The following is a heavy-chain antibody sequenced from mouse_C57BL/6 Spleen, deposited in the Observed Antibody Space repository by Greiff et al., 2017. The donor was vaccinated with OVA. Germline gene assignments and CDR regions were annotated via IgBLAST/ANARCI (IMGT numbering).Heavy chain of an antibody. CDR2: IDPETGGT. Sequence: QVQLQQSGAELVRPGASVTLSCKASGYTFTDYEMHWVKQTPVHGLEWIGAIDPETGGTSYNQKFKGKATLTADKSSSTAYMQLSSLTSEDSAVYFCASGGGLFPFAYWGKGTLVTVAA. J-gene: IGHJ3*01. CDR3: ASGGGLFPFAY. V-gene: IGHV1-15*01. D-gene: IGHD3-1*01. CDR1: GYTFTDYE.